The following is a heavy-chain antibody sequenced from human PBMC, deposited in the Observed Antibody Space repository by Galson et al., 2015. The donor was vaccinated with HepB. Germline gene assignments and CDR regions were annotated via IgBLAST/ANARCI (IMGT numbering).Heavy chain of an antibody. V-gene: IGHV4-4*02. CDR3: ARSGRVVAATLPAFDI. D-gene: IGHD2-15*01. J-gene: IGHJ3*02. Sequence: SETLSLTCAVSGGSISSSNWWSWVRQPPGKGLEWIGEIYHSGSTNYNPSLKSRVTISVDTSKNQFSLKLSSVTAADTAVYYCARSGRVVAATLPAFDIWGQGTMVTVSS. CDR2: IYHSGST. CDR1: GGSISSSNW.